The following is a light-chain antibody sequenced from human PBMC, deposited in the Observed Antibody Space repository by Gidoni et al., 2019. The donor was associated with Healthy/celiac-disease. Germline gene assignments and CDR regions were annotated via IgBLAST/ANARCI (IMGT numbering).Light chain of an antibody. Sequence: DIQMTQSPSSLSASVGDRVTITCLASQSISSYLNWYQQKPGKAPKLLIYAASSLQSGVPSRFSGSLSGTDFTLTISSLQPEDFATYYCQQSYSTPLTFXPXTKVDIK. CDR2: AAS. CDR3: QQSYSTPLT. V-gene: IGKV1-39*01. J-gene: IGKJ3*01. CDR1: QSISSY.